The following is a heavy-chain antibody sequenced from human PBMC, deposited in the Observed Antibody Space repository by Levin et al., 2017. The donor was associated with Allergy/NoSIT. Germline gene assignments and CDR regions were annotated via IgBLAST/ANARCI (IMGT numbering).Heavy chain of an antibody. J-gene: IGHJ4*02. V-gene: IGHV3-15*01. D-gene: IGHD6-13*01. Sequence: GGSLRLSCAASGFTFSNAWMSWVRQAPGKGLEWVGRIKSKTDGGTTDYAAPVKGRFTISRDDSKNTLYLQMNSLKTEDTAVYYCTTDAGYSSSWYRSNGGFDYWGQGTLVTVSS. CDR1: GFTFSNAW. CDR3: TTDAGYSSSWYRSNGGFDY. CDR2: IKSKTDGGTT.